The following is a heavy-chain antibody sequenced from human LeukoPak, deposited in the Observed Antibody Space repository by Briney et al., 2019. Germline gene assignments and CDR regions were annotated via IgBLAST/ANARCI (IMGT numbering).Heavy chain of an antibody. CDR1: GFTFSSYA. CDR2: ISGSGDST. CDR3: ARDRSRACDI. J-gene: IGHJ3*02. V-gene: IGHV3-23*01. Sequence: GGSLRLSCAASGFTFSSYAMTWVRQAPGKGLEWVSAISGSGDSTYYADSVKGRFTTSRDNSKNSLYLQMNSLRAEDTAVYYCARDRSRACDIWGQGTMVTVSS.